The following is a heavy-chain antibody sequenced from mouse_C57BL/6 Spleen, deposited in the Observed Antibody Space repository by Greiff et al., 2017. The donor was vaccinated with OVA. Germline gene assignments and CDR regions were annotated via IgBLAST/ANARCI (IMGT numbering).Heavy chain of an antibody. V-gene: IGHV1-76*01. CDR3: AREATGFDY. J-gene: IGHJ2*01. Sequence: SGAELVRPGASVKLSCKASGYTFTDYYINWVKQRPGQGLEWIARIYPGSGNTYYNEKFKGKATLTAEKSSSTAYMQLSSLTSEDSAVYFCAREATGFDYWGQGTTLTVSS. CDR2: IYPGSGNT. CDR1: GYTFTDYY. D-gene: IGHD1-1*01.